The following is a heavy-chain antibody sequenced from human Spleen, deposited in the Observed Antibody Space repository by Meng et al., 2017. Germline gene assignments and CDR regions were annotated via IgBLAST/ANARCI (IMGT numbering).Heavy chain of an antibody. CDR1: GGSFSDFY. Sequence: QVELNEWGAGLLKPSETLSLTCFVSGGSFSDFYWSWIRQPPGKGLEWIGEINHSGGTNYNPSLESRATISVDTSQNNLSLKLSSVTAADSAVYYCARGPTTMAHDFDYWGQGTLVTVSS. V-gene: IGHV4-34*01. CDR3: ARGPTTMAHDFDY. D-gene: IGHD4-11*01. J-gene: IGHJ4*02. CDR2: INHSGGT.